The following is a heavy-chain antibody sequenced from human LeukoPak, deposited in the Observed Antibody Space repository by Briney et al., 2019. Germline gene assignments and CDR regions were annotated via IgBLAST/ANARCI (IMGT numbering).Heavy chain of an antibody. CDR2: INPSGGST. V-gene: IGHV1-46*01. CDR3: ARAGITGTTLEDWFDP. D-gene: IGHD1-7*01. Sequence: ASVKVSCKASGYTFTSYYMHWVRQAPGQELEWMGIINPSGGSTSYAQKFQGRVTMTRDMSTSTVYMELSSLRSEDTAVYYCARAGITGTTLEDWFDPWGQGTLVTVSS. CDR1: GYTFTSYY. J-gene: IGHJ5*02.